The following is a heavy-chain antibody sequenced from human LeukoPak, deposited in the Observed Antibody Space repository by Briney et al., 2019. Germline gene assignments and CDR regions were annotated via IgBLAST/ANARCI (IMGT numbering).Heavy chain of an antibody. J-gene: IGHJ4*02. Sequence: SETLSLTCAVSGYSISSGYYWGWIRQPPGKGLEWIGSIYHSGSTYYNPSLKSRVTISVDTSKNQFSLKLSSVTAADTAVYYCARSTFAGGNVNFAYWGQGTLVTVSS. V-gene: IGHV4-38-2*01. D-gene: IGHD4-23*01. CDR2: IYHSGST. CDR3: ARSTFAGGNVNFAY. CDR1: GYSISSGYY.